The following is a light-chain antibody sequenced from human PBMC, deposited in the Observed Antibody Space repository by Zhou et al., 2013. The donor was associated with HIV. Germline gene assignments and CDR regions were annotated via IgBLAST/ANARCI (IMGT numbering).Light chain of an antibody. Sequence: EIVLTQSPGTLSLSPGERATLSCRASQSVSSRHLAWYQEKPGQAPRLLIYDASSRATGISDRFSGSGSGTDFTLIISRLEPEDFAVYYCQQYGSSPFTFGPWDQSGYQT. CDR1: QSVSSRH. J-gene: IGKJ3*01. V-gene: IGKV3-20*01. CDR3: QQYGSSPFT. CDR2: DAS.